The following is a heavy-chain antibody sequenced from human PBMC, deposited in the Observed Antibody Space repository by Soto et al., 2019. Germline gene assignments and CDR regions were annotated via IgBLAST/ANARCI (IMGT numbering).Heavy chain of an antibody. Sequence: ASVKVSCKASGYTFTSYGINWVRQATGQGPEWMGWMNPNSGNTGYAQKIQGRVTMTRNTSISTAYMELSSLRSEDTAVYYCNWSGYLEQGPVYYYYYMDVWGKGTTVTVSS. CDR2: MNPNSGNT. J-gene: IGHJ6*03. CDR1: GYTFTSYG. V-gene: IGHV1-8*01. CDR3: NWSGYLEQGPVYYYYYMDV. D-gene: IGHD3-3*01.